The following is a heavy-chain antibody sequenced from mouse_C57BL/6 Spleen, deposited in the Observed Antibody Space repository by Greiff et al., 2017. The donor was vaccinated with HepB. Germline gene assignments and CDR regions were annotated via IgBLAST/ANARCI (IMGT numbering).Heavy chain of an antibody. CDR2: IDPSDSET. D-gene: IGHD1-1*01. V-gene: IGHV1-52*01. CDR3: ARAGYYYGSSSCWYFDV. J-gene: IGHJ1*03. CDR1: GYTFTSYW. Sequence: VQLQQPGAELVRPGSSVKLSCKASGYTFTSYWMHWVKQRPIQGLEWIGNIDPSDSETHYNQKFKDKATLTVDKSSSTAYMQLSSLTSEDSAVYYCARAGYYYGSSSCWYFDVWGTGTTVTVSS.